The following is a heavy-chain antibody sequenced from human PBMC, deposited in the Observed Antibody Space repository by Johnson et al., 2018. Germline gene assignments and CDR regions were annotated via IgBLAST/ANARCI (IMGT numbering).Heavy chain of an antibody. Sequence: QVQLVQSGGGVVQPGRSLRLPCAASGFTFSTSGMHWVRQAPGKGLEWVAVIWYDGSNKSYVDSVKGRFTISRDNSKNTLYLQMNRLRAEDTAVYYCARDEGDAFDIWGQGTMVTVSS. CDR3: ARDEGDAFDI. V-gene: IGHV3-33*01. CDR2: IWYDGSNK. CDR1: GFTFSTSG. J-gene: IGHJ3*02.